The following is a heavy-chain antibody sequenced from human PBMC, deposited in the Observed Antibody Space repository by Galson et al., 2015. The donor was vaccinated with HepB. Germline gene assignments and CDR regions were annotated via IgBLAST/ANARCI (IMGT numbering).Heavy chain of an antibody. J-gene: IGHJ4*02. Sequence: SLRLSCAASGFTFSDYYMSWIRQAPGKGLEWVSYISSSGSTIYYADSVKGRFTISRDNAKNSLYLQMNSLRAEDTAVYYCAKEYTVRNQFDYWGQGTLVTVSS. V-gene: IGHV3-11*01. CDR1: GFTFSDYY. CDR3: AKEYTVRNQFDY. D-gene: IGHD4-17*01. CDR2: ISSSGSTI.